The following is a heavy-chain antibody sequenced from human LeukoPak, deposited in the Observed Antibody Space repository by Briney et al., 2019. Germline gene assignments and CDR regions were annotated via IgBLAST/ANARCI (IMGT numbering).Heavy chain of an antibody. V-gene: IGHV3-11*04. Sequence: GGSLRLSCAASGFTFSVHYMSWIRQAPGKGLEWVSYISNSGRTIYYADSVKGRFTISRGNAENSLYLQMNSLRAEDTAVYYCARVIATRPHYHYYMDVWGKGTTVTVSS. CDR2: ISNSGRTI. D-gene: IGHD6-6*01. CDR1: GFTFSVHY. CDR3: ARVIATRPHYHYYMDV. J-gene: IGHJ6*03.